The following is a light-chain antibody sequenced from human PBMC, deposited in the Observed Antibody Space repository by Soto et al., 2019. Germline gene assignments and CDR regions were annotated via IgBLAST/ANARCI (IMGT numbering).Light chain of an antibody. CDR3: LQFDDSPLYT. CDR1: QSVSSSS. CDR2: GAS. V-gene: IGKV3-20*01. J-gene: IGKJ2*01. Sequence: EMVLTQSPGTLSLSPGERATLSCRASQSVSSSSLAWYQHKPGQAPRLLIYGASNRATGIPDRFSASGSGTDFSLTISRLQPEDFAVYYCLQFDDSPLYTFGQGTKLEIK.